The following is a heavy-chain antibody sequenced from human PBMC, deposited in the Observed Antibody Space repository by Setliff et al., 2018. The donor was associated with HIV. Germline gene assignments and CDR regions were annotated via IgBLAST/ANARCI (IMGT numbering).Heavy chain of an antibody. CDR1: GDSISSSSYY. CDR3: ARQFRYPGIAVAGIDY. CDR2: MFYTGGA. D-gene: IGHD6-19*01. V-gene: IGHV4-39*01. Sequence: SETLSLTCTVSGDSISSSSYYWGWVRQPPGKGLAWIGTMFYTGGAYYTPSLKSRVTISVDTSKNQFSLRLSSVTAADTAIYYCARQFRYPGIAVAGIDYWGQGTLVTVSS. J-gene: IGHJ4*02.